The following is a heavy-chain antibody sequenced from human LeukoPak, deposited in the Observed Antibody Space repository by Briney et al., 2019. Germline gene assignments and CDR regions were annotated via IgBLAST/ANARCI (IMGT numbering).Heavy chain of an antibody. D-gene: IGHD4-17*01. V-gene: IGHV3-11*01. CDR2: ISSSGSTI. J-gene: IGHJ4*02. Sequence: AGGSLRLSFAASGFTFSDYYMSWIRQAPGKGLEWVSYISSSGSTIYYADSVKGRFTISRDNAKNSLYLQMNSLRAEDTAAYYCARVPYGDLLDYWGQGTLVTVSS. CDR3: ARVPYGDLLDY. CDR1: GFTFSDYY.